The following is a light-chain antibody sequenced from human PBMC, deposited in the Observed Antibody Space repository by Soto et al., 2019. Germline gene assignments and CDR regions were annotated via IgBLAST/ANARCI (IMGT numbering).Light chain of an antibody. J-gene: IGKJ4*01. CDR1: QDISNY. CDR2: DAS. CDR3: QRYGNLPQLT. V-gene: IGKV1-33*01. Sequence: DIQMTQSPSSLSASVGDRVTITCQARQDISNYLNWYQQKPGKAPKLLIYDASNLETGVPSRFSGSGSGTDFTFTISSLQPEDIATYYCQRYGNLPQLTFGGGTKVEIK.